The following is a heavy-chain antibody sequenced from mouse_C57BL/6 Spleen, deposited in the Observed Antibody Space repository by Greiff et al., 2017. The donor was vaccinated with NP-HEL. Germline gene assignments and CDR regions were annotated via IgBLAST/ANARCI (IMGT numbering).Heavy chain of an antibody. CDR1: GFSLTSYG. CDR3: ARHRIRYYAMDY. Sequence: QVQLKESGPGLVAPSPSLSITCTVSGFSLTSYGVHWVRQPPGKGLEWLVVIWSDGSTTYNSALKSRLSISKDNSKSKVFLKMNSLQTDDTAMYYCARHRIRYYAMDYWGQGTSVTVSS. CDR2: IWSDGST. V-gene: IGHV2-6-1*01. J-gene: IGHJ4*01.